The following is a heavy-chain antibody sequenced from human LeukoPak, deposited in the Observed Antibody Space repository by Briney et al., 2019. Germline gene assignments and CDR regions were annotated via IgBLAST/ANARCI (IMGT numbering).Heavy chain of an antibody. CDR2: IWYDGSNK. Sequence: GRSLRLSCAASGFTFSSYGMHWVRQAPGKGLEWVAVIWYDGSNKYYADSVKGRFTISRDNSKNTLYLQMNSLRAEDTAVYYCARDAGRYFDWLGYWGQGTLVTVSS. CDR1: GFTFSSYG. CDR3: ARDAGRYFDWLGY. J-gene: IGHJ4*02. D-gene: IGHD3-9*01. V-gene: IGHV3-33*01.